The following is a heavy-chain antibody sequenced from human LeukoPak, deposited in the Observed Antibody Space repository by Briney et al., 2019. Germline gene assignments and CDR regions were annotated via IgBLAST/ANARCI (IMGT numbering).Heavy chain of an antibody. V-gene: IGHV3-21*06. D-gene: IGHD6-13*01. CDR1: GFRYSDYS. Sequence: GGSLRLSCVASGFRYSDYSMNWYRQAPGKGLEWVSAIRAGTGDTYYADSVKGRFTISRDYGTNSLFLQMNNLRADDTALYYCARGPIGSFYGQGDKWGRGTRVTVS. J-gene: IGHJ4*02. CDR3: ARGPIGSFYGQGDK. CDR2: IRAGTGDT.